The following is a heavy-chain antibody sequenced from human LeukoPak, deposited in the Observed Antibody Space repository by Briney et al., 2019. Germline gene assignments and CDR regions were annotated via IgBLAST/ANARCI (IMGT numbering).Heavy chain of an antibody. CDR1: GYTLTELS. V-gene: IGHV1-24*01. CDR2: FDPEDGET. Sequence: GASVKVSCKVSGYTLTELSMHWVRQAPGKGLEWMGGFDPEDGETIYAQKFQGRVTMTEDTSTDTAYMELSSLRSEDTAVYYCATASYGSGSYGVGYYYYMDVWGKGTTVTISS. D-gene: IGHD3-10*01. J-gene: IGHJ6*03. CDR3: ATASYGSGSYGVGYYYYMDV.